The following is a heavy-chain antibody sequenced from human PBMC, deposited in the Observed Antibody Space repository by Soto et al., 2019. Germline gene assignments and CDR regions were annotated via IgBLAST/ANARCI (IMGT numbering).Heavy chain of an antibody. CDR2: INNNRRT. CDR1: GGSISTTTYY. V-gene: IGHV4-39*01. Sequence: SETLSLTCTVPGGSISTTTYYWCWIRQTPEKGLEWIGNINNNRRTYNSPSLTTRRSISVATSKNQFSLKLSAVTAADTAMYYCARHLYDSSGFDYWAQGTLVTVS. D-gene: IGHD3-22*01. J-gene: IGHJ4*02. CDR3: ARHLYDSSGFDY.